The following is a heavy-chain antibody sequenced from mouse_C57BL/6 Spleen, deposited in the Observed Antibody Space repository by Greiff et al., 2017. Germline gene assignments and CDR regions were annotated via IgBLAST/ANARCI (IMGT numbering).Heavy chain of an antibody. CDR3: TPYGSSNYFDV. CDR1: GFNIKDDY. J-gene: IGHJ1*03. CDR2: IDPENGDT. Sequence: EVQLQQSGAELVRPGASVKLSCTASGFNIKDDYMHWVKQRPEQGLEWIGWIDPENGDTEYASKFQGKATITADTSSNTAYLQLSSLTSEDTAVYYCTPYGSSNYFDVWGTGTTVTVSS. V-gene: IGHV14-4*01. D-gene: IGHD1-1*01.